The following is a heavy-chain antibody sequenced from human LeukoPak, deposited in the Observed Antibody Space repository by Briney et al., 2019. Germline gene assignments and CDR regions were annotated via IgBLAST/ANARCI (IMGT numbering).Heavy chain of an antibody. J-gene: IGHJ6*04. CDR3: ARPPPYSGYDYYGMDV. Sequence: SVKVSCKASGGTFGSYYIRWVRQAPGQGLEWMGGITPIFGTANYAQKFQGRVTITADESTSTAYMELSSLRSEDTAVYYCARPPPYSGYDYYGMDVWGKGTTVTVSS. CDR2: ITPIFGTA. D-gene: IGHD1-26*01. V-gene: IGHV1-69*01. CDR1: GGTFGSYY.